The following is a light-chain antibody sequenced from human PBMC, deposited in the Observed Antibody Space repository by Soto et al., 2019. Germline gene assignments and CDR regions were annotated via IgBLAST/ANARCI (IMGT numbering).Light chain of an antibody. CDR1: SSNIGTNY. J-gene: IGLJ3*02. V-gene: IGLV1-47*01. CDR2: RSN. CDR3: AAWDDSLSGWL. Sequence: QSVLTQPPSASGTPGQRVTISCSGSSSNIGTNYVYWYQQFPGTAPKLLIHRSNQRPSGVPDRFSGSMSGTSASLAISGLRSEDEADYFCAAWDDSLSGWLFGGGTKLTVL.